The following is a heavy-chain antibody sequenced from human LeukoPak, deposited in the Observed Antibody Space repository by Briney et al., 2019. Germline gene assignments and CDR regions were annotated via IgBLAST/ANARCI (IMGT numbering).Heavy chain of an antibody. D-gene: IGHD3-9*01. CDR2: IYYSGST. V-gene: IGHV4-30-4*01. Sequence: SETLSLTCTVSGGSFSSGDYYWSWLRQPPGMGLVWIGYIYYSGSTYYNPSLKSRVTISVDTSKNQFSLKLSSVTAADTAVYYCAREDILTGYEDYWGQGTLVTVSS. CDR1: GGSFSSGDYY. J-gene: IGHJ4*02. CDR3: AREDILTGYEDY.